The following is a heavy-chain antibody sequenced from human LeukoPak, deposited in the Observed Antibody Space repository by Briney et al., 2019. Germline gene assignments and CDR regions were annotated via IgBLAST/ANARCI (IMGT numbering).Heavy chain of an antibody. CDR2: ISSSSSYI. CDR1: GFTFSSYS. J-gene: IGHJ4*02. Sequence: GGSPRLSCAASGFTFSSYSMNWVRQAQGKGLEWGSSISSSSSYISYADSVKGRFTISRDNAKNSLYLQMNSLRAEDTAVYYCARDIGVPAAKETDYWGQGTLVTVSS. V-gene: IGHV3-21*01. CDR3: ARDIGVPAAKETDY. D-gene: IGHD2-2*01.